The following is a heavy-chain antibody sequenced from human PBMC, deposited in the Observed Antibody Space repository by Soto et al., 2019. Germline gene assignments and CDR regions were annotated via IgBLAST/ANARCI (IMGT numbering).Heavy chain of an antibody. CDR1: GFTFSDYY. CDR2: ISSSGSTI. V-gene: IGHV3-11*01. CDR3: EREESTVVWFVSEGRFDP. Sequence: QVQLVESGGGLVKPGGSLRLSCAAYGFTFSDYYMSCIRQAPGKGLEWVSYISSSGSTIYYADSVKGRFTISRDNAKNSLDLQMNSLIAEDTAVYYCEREESTVVWFVSEGRFDPWGQGTLVTVSS. J-gene: IGHJ5*02. D-gene: IGHD3-10*01.